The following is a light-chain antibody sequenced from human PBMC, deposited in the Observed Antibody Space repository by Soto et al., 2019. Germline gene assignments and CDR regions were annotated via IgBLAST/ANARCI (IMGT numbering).Light chain of an antibody. CDR1: QSVSSSY. CDR3: QQYGRSPPIT. V-gene: IGKV3-20*01. J-gene: IGKJ5*01. CDR2: GVS. Sequence: ILFTQSPSTLSLSPGERATLSCRASQSVSSSYLAWYQQKPGQAPRLLIYGVSSRATGIPDRFSGSGSGTDFTLTISRLEPEDFAVYYCQQYGRSPPITFGQGTRLEIK.